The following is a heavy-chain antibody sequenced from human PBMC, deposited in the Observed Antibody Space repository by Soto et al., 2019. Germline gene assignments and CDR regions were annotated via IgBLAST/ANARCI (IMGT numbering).Heavy chain of an antibody. CDR1: GGSISSSSYY. CDR2: IYYSGST. V-gene: IGHV4-39*01. J-gene: IGHJ4*02. Sequence: QLQLQESGPGLVKPSETLSLTCTVSGGSISSSSYYWGWIRQPPGKGLEWIGSIYYSGSTYYNPSLKSRVNISVDTSKNQFSLKLSSVTAADTAVYFCARSRYSSGWYEFDYWGQGTLVTVSS. CDR3: ARSRYSSGWYEFDY. D-gene: IGHD6-19*01.